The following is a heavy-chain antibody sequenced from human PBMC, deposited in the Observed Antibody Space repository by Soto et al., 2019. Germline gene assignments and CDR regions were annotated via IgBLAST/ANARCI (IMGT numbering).Heavy chain of an antibody. Sequence: QITLKESGPTLVKPTQTLTLTFTFSGFSLTTDRVGVGWIRQPPGEALEWLAGIYWDDSKTYRPSLESTLTTTKDTSKHQVALTMTNIDSLDTAAYYCAYAYGGRSLYWGQGTLVTVSS. D-gene: IGHD1-26*01. CDR3: AYAYGGRSLY. J-gene: IGHJ4*02. CDR1: GFSLTTDRVG. CDR2: IYWDDSK. V-gene: IGHV2-5*02.